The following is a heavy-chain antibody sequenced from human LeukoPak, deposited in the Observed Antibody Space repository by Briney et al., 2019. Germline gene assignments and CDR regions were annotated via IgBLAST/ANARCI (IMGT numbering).Heavy chain of an antibody. CDR1: GGSISSYY. CDR3: ARSAFLVTAPGLYYFDY. D-gene: IGHD6-13*01. J-gene: IGHJ4*02. CDR2: IYNSGST. V-gene: IGHV4-4*07. Sequence: PSETLSLTCAVSGGSISSYYWSWIRQPAGKGLEWIGHIYNSGSTNYNPSLKGRVTMSVATSKNQFSLHLSSVTAADTAVYYCARSAFLVTAPGLYYFDYWGQGTLVAVSS.